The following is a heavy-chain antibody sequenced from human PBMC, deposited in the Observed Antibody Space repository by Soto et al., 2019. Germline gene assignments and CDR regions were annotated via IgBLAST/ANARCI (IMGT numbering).Heavy chain of an antibody. CDR3: ARGYSETPHFDY. J-gene: IGHJ4*02. D-gene: IGHD5-18*01. V-gene: IGHV3-13*01. CDR2: IGTAGDT. Sequence: EVQLVESGGGLVQPGGSLRLSCAASGFTFSSYDMHWVRQATGKGLEWVSAIGTAGDTYYPGSVKGRVTISRENAKTSLYLQMNSLRAEDTAVYYCARGYSETPHFDYWGQGTLVTVSS. CDR1: GFTFSSYD.